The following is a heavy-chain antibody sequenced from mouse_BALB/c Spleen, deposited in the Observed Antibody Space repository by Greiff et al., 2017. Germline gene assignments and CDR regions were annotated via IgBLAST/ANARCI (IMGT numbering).Heavy chain of an antibody. Sequence: QVHVKQSGPSLVQPSQSLSITCTVSGFSLTSYGVHWVRQSPGKGLEWLGVIWRGGSTDYNAAFMSRLSITKDNSKSQVFFKMNSLQADDTAIYYCAKKRSSLDYFDYWGQGTTLTVSS. J-gene: IGHJ2*01. D-gene: IGHD6-1*01. CDR3: AKKRSSLDYFDY. CDR2: IWRGGST. CDR1: GFSLTSYG. V-gene: IGHV2-5-1*01.